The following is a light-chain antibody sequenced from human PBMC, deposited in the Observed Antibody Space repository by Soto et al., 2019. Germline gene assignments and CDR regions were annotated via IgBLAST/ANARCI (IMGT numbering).Light chain of an antibody. CDR2: DVS. CDR1: SSDVGGYNY. CDR3: SSYTSSSTLVV. J-gene: IGLJ2*01. Sequence: QSALTQPASVSGSPGQSITISCTGTSSDVGGYNYVSWYQQHPGKAPKLMIYDVSNRPLGVSNRFSGSKSGNTASLTISGGQAEDEADYYCSSYTSSSTLVVFGGGTKLTVL. V-gene: IGLV2-14*01.